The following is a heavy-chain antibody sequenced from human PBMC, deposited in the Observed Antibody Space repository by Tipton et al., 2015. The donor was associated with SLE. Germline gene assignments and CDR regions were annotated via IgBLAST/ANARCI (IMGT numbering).Heavy chain of an antibody. CDR1: GGSISHYY. CDR2: IHTSVST. V-gene: IGHV4-4*09. J-gene: IGHJ4*02. Sequence: GLVKPSETLSLTCAVYGGSISHYYWSWIRQPPGKGLEWIGYIHTSVSTNYNPSLKSRVTILLDTSKNQFSLTLSSVTAADTAVYYCARHLASAYYAGLYIDYWGQGTLLTVSS. CDR3: ARHLASAYYAGLYIDY. D-gene: IGHD1-26*01.